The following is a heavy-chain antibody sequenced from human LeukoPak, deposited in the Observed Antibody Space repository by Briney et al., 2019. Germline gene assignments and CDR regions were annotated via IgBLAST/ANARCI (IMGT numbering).Heavy chain of an antibody. J-gene: IGHJ5*02. CDR3: ARDIGSEYCSGGSCSIMHWFDP. Sequence: KPGGSLRLSCAASGFTFSSYSMNWVRQAPGKGLEWVSSISSSSSYIYYADSVKGRFTISRDNAKNSLYLQMNSLRAEDTAVYYCARDIGSEYCSGGSCSIMHWFDPWGQGTLVTVSS. D-gene: IGHD2-15*01. V-gene: IGHV3-21*01. CDR1: GFTFSSYS. CDR2: ISSSSSYI.